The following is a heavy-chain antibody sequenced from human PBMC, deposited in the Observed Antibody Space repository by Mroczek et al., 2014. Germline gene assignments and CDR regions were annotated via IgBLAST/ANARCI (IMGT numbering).Heavy chain of an antibody. CDR2: IRSKAYGGTT. CDR1: GFTFGDYA. CDR3: TREKLLWFGEYSDY. V-gene: IGHV3-49*03. J-gene: IGHJ4*02. D-gene: IGHD3-10*01. Sequence: VQLVESGGGLVQPGRSLRLSCTASGFTFGDYAMSWFRQAPGKGLEWVGFIRSKAYGGTTEYAASVKGRFTISRDDSKSIAYLQMNSLKTEDTAVYYCTREKLLWFGEYSDYWGQGTLVTVSS.